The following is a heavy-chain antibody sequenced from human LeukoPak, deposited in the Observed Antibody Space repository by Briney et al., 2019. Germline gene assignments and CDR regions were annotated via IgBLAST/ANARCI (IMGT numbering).Heavy chain of an antibody. D-gene: IGHD5-18*01. CDR2: INPDGNKK. V-gene: IGHV3-7*01. CDR3: ARDLAYSRLDY. Sequence: GGSLRLSCAVTGLTFSSSWMDWVRQAPGKGLEWVASINPDGNKKYSADSVKGRFTNSRDNAENSLYLQMNSLRVEDTAFYYCARDLAYSRLDYWGQGMLVTVSS. J-gene: IGHJ4*02. CDR1: GLTFSSSW.